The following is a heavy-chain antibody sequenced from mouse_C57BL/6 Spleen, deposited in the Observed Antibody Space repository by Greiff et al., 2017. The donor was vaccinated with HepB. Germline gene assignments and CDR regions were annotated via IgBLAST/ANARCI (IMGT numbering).Heavy chain of an antibody. J-gene: IGHJ2*01. Sequence: VQLQQSGAVLAKPGASVKLSCKASGYTFTSYWMHWVKQRPGPGLEWIGYINPSSVYTKYNQKFKDKATLTADKSSSTASLQLSCLTYADSAGYYRARAGNANLFDYWGKGTTLTVSS. CDR3: ARAGNANLFDY. CDR2: INPSSVYT. CDR1: GYTFTSYW. V-gene: IGHV1-7*01. D-gene: IGHD2-1*01.